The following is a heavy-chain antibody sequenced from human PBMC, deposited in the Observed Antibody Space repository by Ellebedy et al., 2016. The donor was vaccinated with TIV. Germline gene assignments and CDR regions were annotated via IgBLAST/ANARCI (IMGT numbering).Heavy chain of an antibody. Sequence: GESLKISCAASGFTFSNFGMHWVRQAPGKGLEWVAFIRYDGSNKYYADSVRGRFTISRDNSKSTLFLYMNNLRAEDTAVYYCAKFPSVTTPGVDFWGQGTLVTVSS. V-gene: IGHV3-30*02. D-gene: IGHD4-11*01. CDR3: AKFPSVTTPGVDF. CDR2: IRYDGSNK. CDR1: GFTFSNFG. J-gene: IGHJ4*02.